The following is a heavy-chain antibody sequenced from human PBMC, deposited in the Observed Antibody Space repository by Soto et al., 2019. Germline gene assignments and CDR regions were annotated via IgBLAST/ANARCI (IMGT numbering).Heavy chain of an antibody. CDR1: GFTFSSYS. J-gene: IGHJ6*02. CDR3: ARAPNYYGSGSYRIYYYYGMDV. CDR2: ISSSSSYI. V-gene: IGHV3-21*01. D-gene: IGHD3-10*01. Sequence: GGSLRLSCAASGFTFSSYSMNWVRQAPGKGLEWVSSISSSSSYIYYADSVKGRFTISRDNAKNSLYLQMNSLRAEDTAVYYCARAPNYYGSGSYRIYYYYGMDVWGQGXTVTVSS.